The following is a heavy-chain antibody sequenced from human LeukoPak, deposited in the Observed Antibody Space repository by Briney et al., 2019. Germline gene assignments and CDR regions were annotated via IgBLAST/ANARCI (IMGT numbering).Heavy chain of an antibody. CDR1: GLTFSSYA. V-gene: IGHV3-74*01. J-gene: IGHJ4*02. D-gene: IGHD3-22*01. CDR2: INSDGRST. Sequence: GGSPRLSCAASGLTFSSYAMNWVRQAPGKGLVWVSRINSDGRSTSYADSVKGRFTISRDNAKNTLDLQMNSLRAEDMAVYYCASAYSSGYYSFDYWGQGTLVTVSS. CDR3: ASAYSSGYYSFDY.